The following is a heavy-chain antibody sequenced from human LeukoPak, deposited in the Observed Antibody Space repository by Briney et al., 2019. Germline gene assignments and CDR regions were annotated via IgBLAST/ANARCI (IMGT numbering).Heavy chain of an antibody. CDR2: INTDGSST. D-gene: IGHD3-10*01. J-gene: IGHJ4*02. Sequence: GGSLRLSCAASGFIFSSYWMHWVRHAPGKGLAWVSRINTDGSSTSYADSVKGRFTISRDNAKNSLYLLMNSLRAEDTALYYCVRDMGYGSGSYYDYWGQGTLVTVSS. CDR1: GFIFSSYW. V-gene: IGHV3-74*01. CDR3: VRDMGYGSGSYYDY.